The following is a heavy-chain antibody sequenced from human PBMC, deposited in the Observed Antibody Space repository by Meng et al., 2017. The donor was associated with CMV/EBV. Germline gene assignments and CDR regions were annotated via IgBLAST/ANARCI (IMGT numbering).Heavy chain of an antibody. CDR1: GGSISSYY. V-gene: IGHV4-59*01. Sequence: GSLRLSCTVSGGSISSYYWSWIRQPPGKGLEWIGYIYYSGSTNYNPSLKSRVTISVDTSKNQFSPKLSSVTAADTAVYYCASGYYYYGMDVWGQGTTVTVSS. CDR3: ASGYYYYGMDV. J-gene: IGHJ6*02. CDR2: IYYSGST.